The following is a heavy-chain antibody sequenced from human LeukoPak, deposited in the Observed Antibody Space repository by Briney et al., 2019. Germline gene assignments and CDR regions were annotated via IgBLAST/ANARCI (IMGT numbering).Heavy chain of an antibody. CDR2: IIPILGIA. Sequence: SVKVSCKASGGTFISYTISWVRQAPGQGLEWMGRIIPILGIANYAQKFQGRVTITADKSTSTAYMELSSLRSEDTAVYYCARDSSGYPEYFQHWGQGTLVTVSS. CDR3: ARDSSGYPEYFQH. V-gene: IGHV1-69*02. CDR1: GGTFISYT. J-gene: IGHJ1*01. D-gene: IGHD3-22*01.